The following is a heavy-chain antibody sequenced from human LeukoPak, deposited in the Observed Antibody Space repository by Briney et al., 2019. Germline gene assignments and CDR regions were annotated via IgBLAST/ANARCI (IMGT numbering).Heavy chain of an antibody. CDR3: AKVSWANYFDY. Sequence: PGGSLRLSCAVSGFTFSSYAMSWVRQAPGKGLEWVSTISGSGDNTYYADSVRGRFTISRDNSKNTLYLQMNSLRAEDTAINYCAKVSWANYFDYWGQGTLVTVSS. V-gene: IGHV3-23*01. D-gene: IGHD6-13*01. CDR1: GFTFSSYA. CDR2: ISGSGDNT. J-gene: IGHJ4*02.